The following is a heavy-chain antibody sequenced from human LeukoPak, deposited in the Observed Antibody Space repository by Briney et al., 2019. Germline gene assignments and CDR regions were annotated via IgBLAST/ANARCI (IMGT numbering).Heavy chain of an antibody. Sequence: GGSLRLSRAASGFTFSTYAMHWVRQAPGKGLEYVAAISSDGGVTYYADSVKGRFPISRDNSKNKLYLQMGSLRAEDMAVYYCARRSLPERSGWYFPDYWGQGTLVTVSS. CDR2: ISSDGGVT. V-gene: IGHV3-64*02. CDR1: GFTFSTYA. CDR3: ARRSLPERSGWYFPDY. J-gene: IGHJ4*02. D-gene: IGHD6-19*01.